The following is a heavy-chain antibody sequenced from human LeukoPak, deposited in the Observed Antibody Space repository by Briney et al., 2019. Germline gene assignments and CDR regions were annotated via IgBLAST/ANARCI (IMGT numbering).Heavy chain of an antibody. CDR1: GFSFSSHW. D-gene: IGHD3-3*01. V-gene: IGHV3-74*01. CDR3: ARDVAADFWSGYYSDAFDI. CDR2: INSVGSIT. J-gene: IGHJ3*02. Sequence: GGSLRLSCAASGFSFSSHWMHWVRQAPGKGLVWVSRINSVGSITSNADSVKGRFTISRDNAKNTLFLQMNSLRAEDTAVYYCARDVAADFWSGYYSDAFDIWGQGTMVTVSS.